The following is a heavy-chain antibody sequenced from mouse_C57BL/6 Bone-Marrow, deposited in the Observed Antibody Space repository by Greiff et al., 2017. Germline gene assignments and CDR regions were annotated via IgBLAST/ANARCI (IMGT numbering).Heavy chain of an antibody. Sequence: QVQLQQPGAELVKPGASVKLSCKASGYTFTSYWMQWVKQRPGQGLEWIGEIDPSDSYTNYNQKFKGKATLNVDTSSSTAYMQLSSLTSEDSAVYYCARGGNYGFFFDYWGQGTTLTVSS. CDR1: GYTFTSYW. J-gene: IGHJ2*01. V-gene: IGHV1-50*01. D-gene: IGHD2-1*01. CDR2: IDPSDSYT. CDR3: ARGGNYGFFFDY.